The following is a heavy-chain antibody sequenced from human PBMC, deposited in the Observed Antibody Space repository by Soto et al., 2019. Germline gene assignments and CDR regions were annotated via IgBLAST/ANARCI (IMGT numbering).Heavy chain of an antibody. D-gene: IGHD4-17*01. CDR1: GGTFSSYA. J-gene: IGHJ5*02. Sequence: QVQLVQSGAEVKKPGSSVKVSCKASGGTFSSYAISWVRQAPGQGLEWMGGIIPIFGTANYAQKFQGRVTITADESTSTAYRELSSLRSEDTAVYYCARSPTDYGDYESWFDPWGQGTLVTVSS. CDR2: IIPIFGTA. V-gene: IGHV1-69*01. CDR3: ARSPTDYGDYESWFDP.